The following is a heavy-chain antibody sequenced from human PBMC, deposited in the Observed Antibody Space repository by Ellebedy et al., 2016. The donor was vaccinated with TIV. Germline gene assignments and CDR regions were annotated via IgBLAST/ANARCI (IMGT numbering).Heavy chain of an antibody. CDR3: VRDELYSSTWYHYFDY. D-gene: IGHD6-13*01. Sequence: GESLKISCAASGFTVTTNYMNWVRQAPGKGPEWVSYISSGSSIIYYADSVKGRFTISRDDAQNSLYLQMDSLRDEDTAVYYCVRDELYSSTWYHYFDYWGQGTLVTVST. CDR1: GFTVTTNY. J-gene: IGHJ4*02. V-gene: IGHV3-48*02. CDR2: ISSGSSII.